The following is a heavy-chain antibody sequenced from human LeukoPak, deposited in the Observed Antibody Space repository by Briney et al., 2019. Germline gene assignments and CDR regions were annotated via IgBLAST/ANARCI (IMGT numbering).Heavy chain of an antibody. CDR2: ISNSGSTI. Sequence: GGSLRLSCAASGFTFSSCEMNWVRQAPGKGLEWVSYISNSGSTIFYADSVRGRFTISRDNSKNTLYLQMNSLRAEDTAVYYCAREPGIAVAPLDYWGQGTLVTVSS. D-gene: IGHD6-19*01. J-gene: IGHJ4*02. CDR1: GFTFSSCE. V-gene: IGHV3-48*03. CDR3: AREPGIAVAPLDY.